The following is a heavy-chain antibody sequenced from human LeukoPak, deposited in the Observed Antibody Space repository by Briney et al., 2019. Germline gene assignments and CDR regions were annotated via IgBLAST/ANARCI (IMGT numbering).Heavy chain of an antibody. CDR1: GYTFATYA. J-gene: IGHJ6*03. Sequence: ASVKVSCKASGYTFATYAMHWVRQAPGQRLEWLGWINAGNGNTKYSQEFQGRVTITRDTSASTADVELSSLRAEDTAVYYCARATGCGGGGCPISHFYYYYQMDVWGKGTSVTVSS. CDR2: INAGNGNT. V-gene: IGHV1-3*03. D-gene: IGHD2-15*01. CDR3: ARATGCGGGGCPISHFYYYYQMDV.